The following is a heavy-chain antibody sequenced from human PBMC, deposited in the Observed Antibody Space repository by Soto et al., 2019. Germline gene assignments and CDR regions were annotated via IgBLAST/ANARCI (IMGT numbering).Heavy chain of an antibody. CDR2: ISSSSSTI. J-gene: IGHJ4*02. CDR3: ARDRGWMTTVTTSLDY. CDR1: GFTFSSYS. Sequence: EVQLVESGGGLVQPGGSLRLSCAASGFTFSSYSMNWVRQAPGKGLEWVSYISSSSSTIYYADSVKGRFTISRDNAKNSLYLQRNSLRAEDTAVYYCARDRGWMTTVTTSLDYWGQGTLVTVSS. D-gene: IGHD4-17*01. V-gene: IGHV3-48*01.